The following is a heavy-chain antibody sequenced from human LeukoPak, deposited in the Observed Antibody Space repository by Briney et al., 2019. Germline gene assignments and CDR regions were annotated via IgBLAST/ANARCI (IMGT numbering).Heavy chain of an antibody. CDR3: TRDNPIAVAPTGWFDP. D-gene: IGHD6-19*01. Sequence: GGSLRLSCTASGFTFGDYAMSWFRQAPGKGLEWVGFIRSKAYGRTTEYAASVKGRFTISRDDSKSIAYLQMNSLKTEDTAVYYCTRDNPIAVAPTGWFDPWGQGTLVTVSS. CDR1: GFTFGDYA. V-gene: IGHV3-49*03. CDR2: IRSKAYGRTT. J-gene: IGHJ5*02.